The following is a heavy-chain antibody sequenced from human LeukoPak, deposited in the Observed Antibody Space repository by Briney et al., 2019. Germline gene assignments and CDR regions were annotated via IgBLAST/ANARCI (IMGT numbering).Heavy chain of an antibody. CDR2: IYYSGST. J-gene: IGHJ4*02. D-gene: IGHD3-22*01. CDR1: GGSISSYY. CDR3: ARVSEVYYYDSSGYLDY. V-gene: IGHV4-59*01. Sequence: SETLSLTCTVSGGSISSYYWGWIRQPPGKGLEWIGYIYYSGSTNYNPSLKSRVTISVDTSKNQFSLKLSSVTAADTAVYYCARVSEVYYYDSSGYLDYWGQGTLVTVSS.